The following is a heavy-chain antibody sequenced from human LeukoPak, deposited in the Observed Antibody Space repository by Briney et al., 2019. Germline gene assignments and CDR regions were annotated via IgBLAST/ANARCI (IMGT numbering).Heavy chain of an antibody. V-gene: IGHV3-30*01. CDR3: ARDWSWTPARPSRWSGPLDY. D-gene: IGHD6-6*01. CDR1: GFTFSSYA. CDR2: ISYDGSNK. J-gene: IGHJ4*02. Sequence: TGGSLRLSCAASGFTFSSYAMHWVRQAPGKGLEWVAVISYDGSNKYYADSVKGRFTISRDNSKNTLYLQMNSLRAEDTAVYYCARDWSWTPARPSRWSGPLDYWGQGTLVTVSS.